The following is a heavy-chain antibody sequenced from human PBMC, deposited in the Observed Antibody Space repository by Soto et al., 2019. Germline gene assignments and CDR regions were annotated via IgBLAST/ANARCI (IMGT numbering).Heavy chain of an antibody. CDR3: VRRDFGDYDYFDY. Sequence: QVQLMQSGAEVEKAGASVKLSCKASGYTIPSYYIHWVLQAQGQGLDWMGMINPSTSVTTYAQEFQGRLTLTRDPYTRTSTNTFYMNLSGLRSDDRAVYYCVRRDFGDYDYFDYWGQGTLVTISS. CDR2: INPSTSVT. V-gene: IGHV1-46*01. CDR1: GYTIPSYY. J-gene: IGHJ4*02. D-gene: IGHD4-17*01.